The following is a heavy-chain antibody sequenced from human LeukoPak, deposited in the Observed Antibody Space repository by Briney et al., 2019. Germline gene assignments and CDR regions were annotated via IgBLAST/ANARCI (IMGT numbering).Heavy chain of an antibody. CDR3: ARSDYYYDSSGYYREYYYYYMDV. J-gene: IGHJ6*03. V-gene: IGHV1-69*13. Sequence: GASVKVSCKASGGTFSSYAISWVRQAPGQGLEWMGGIIPIFGTANYAQKFQGRVTITADESTSTAYMELSSLRSEDTAVYYCARSDYYYDSSGYYREYYYYYMDVWGKGTMVTISS. CDR2: IIPIFGTA. D-gene: IGHD3-22*01. CDR1: GGTFSSYA.